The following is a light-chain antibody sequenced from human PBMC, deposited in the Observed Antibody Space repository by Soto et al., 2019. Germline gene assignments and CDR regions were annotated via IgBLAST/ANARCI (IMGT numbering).Light chain of an antibody. Sequence: QSALTQPASVSGSPGQSITISCTGTSSDIGGCNYVSWYQQHPGKAPKLIIYDVSNRPSGVSNRFSGSKSGNTASLTISGLQADDEADYHCSSYTTSSTPDVFGSGTKVTVL. CDR1: SSDIGGCNY. CDR2: DVS. J-gene: IGLJ1*01. CDR3: SSYTTSSTPDV. V-gene: IGLV2-14*01.